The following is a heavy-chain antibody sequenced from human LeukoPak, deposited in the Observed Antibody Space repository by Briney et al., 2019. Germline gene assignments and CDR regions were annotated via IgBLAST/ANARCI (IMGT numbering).Heavy chain of an antibody. CDR3: AKRLRDGYNSPIDF. Sequence: GGSLRLSCAVSGFTFRNCDLNWVRQASARGVVEGIGISYHGGVIDYAASLKGRFTISRDTSKNTLHLQMNSLTGEDTAVYYCAKRLRDGYNSPIDFWGQGTLVTVSS. V-gene: IGHV3-23*01. J-gene: IGHJ4*02. CDR1: GFTFRNCD. CDR2: ISYHGGVI. D-gene: IGHD5-24*01.